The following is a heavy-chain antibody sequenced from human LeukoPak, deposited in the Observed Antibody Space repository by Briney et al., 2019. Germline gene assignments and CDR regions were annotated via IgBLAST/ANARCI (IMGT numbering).Heavy chain of an antibody. CDR2: IYYSRRP. CDR1: GVTISYDYYY. J-gene: IGHJ5*02. D-gene: IGHD3-3*01. Sequence: SETLSLTCTVSGVTISYDYYYWGLIRQPPVNGLQWIGSIYYSRRPYYNPSLKSRVTISVDTSKNQFSLKLSSVTAADTAVYYCARAGRPGGFYDFWSGRPRNWFDPWGQGTLVTVSS. V-gene: IGHV4-39*07. CDR3: ARAGRPGGFYDFWSGRPRNWFDP.